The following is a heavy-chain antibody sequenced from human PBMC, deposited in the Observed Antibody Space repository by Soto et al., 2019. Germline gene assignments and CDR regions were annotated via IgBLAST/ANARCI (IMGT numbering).Heavy chain of an antibody. CDR1: GYTFTNSD. J-gene: IGHJ4*02. Sequence: QVQLVQSGAEVKKPGASVKVSCKASGYTFTNSDINWVRQAPGQSLERVGWMNPDIGHAAYAKKFQGRVTLTTSTSTSTAYMEMRSLGSEDTAVYYCARRPQCSGGICYYGLDNWGQGTLVTVSS. V-gene: IGHV1-8*01. CDR2: MNPDIGHA. D-gene: IGHD2-15*01. CDR3: ARRPQCSGGICYYGLDN.